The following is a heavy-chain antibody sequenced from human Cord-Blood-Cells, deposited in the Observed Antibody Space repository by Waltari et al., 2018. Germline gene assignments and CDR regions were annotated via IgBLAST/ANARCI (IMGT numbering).Heavy chain of an antibody. J-gene: IGHJ3*02. CDR2: INPYSGGT. D-gene: IGHD3-16*01. CDR3: ARAPGEVEGAFDI. CDR1: GYTFTGYY. Sequence: QVQLVQSGAEVKKPGASVKVSCKASGYTFTGYYMHWVRQAPGQGLEWMGWINPYSGGTNDAQKFQGRVTMTRDTSISTAYMELSRLGSDDTAVYYCARAPGEVEGAFDIWGQGTMVTVSS. V-gene: IGHV1-2*02.